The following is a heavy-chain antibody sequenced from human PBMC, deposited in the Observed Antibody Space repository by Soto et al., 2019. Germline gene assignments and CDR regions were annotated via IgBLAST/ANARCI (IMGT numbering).Heavy chain of an antibody. CDR3: ARDRGYSGYSARRYYFDY. V-gene: IGHV1-18*01. CDR2: ISAYNGNT. J-gene: IGHJ4*02. Sequence: GASVTVSCKASGYTFTSYCISWVRQAPGQGLEGMGWISAYNGNTNYAQKLQGRVTMTADTSTSTAYLELRSLRSDDTAVYYCARDRGYSGYSARRYYFDYWGQGTLVTVSS. D-gene: IGHD5-12*01. CDR1: GYTFTSYC.